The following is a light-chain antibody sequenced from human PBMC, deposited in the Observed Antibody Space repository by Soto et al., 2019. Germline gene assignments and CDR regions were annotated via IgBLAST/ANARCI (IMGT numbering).Light chain of an antibody. J-gene: IGKJ5*01. CDR1: QSVSSSY. V-gene: IGKV3D-20*02. Sequence: EIVMTQSPATLSVSPGERATLSCRASQSVSSSYLAWYQQKPGQAPRLLIYGASSRATGIPDRFSGSGSGTDFTLTISRLEPEDFAVYYCQQRSNRITFGQGTRLEIK. CDR2: GAS. CDR3: QQRSNRIT.